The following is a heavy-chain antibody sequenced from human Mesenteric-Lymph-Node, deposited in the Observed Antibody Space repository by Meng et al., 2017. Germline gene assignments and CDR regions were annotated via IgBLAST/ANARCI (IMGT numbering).Heavy chain of an antibody. CDR1: GYSFTTYG. V-gene: IGHV1-3*01. CDR3: AKSSLHAGTLYFDS. CDR2: VNAASGNT. D-gene: IGHD2-21*02. J-gene: IGHJ4*02. Sequence: QVQLVQSGAEVNNPGPLVQLSCKTSGYSFTTYGIHWVRQAPGQSLEWMGWVNAASGNTRYSQKFQDRVTINRDTSASSAYMEVSSLRSEDTAVYYCAKSSLHAGTLYFDSWGQGTLVTVSS.